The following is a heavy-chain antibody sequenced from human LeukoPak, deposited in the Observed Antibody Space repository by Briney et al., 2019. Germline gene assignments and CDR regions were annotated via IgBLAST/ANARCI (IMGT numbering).Heavy chain of an antibody. Sequence: SETLSLTCAVYGGSFSGYYWSWIRQPPGKGLEWIGEINHSGSTNYNPSLKSRVTISVDTSKNQFSLKLSSVTAADTAVYYCARGLRVTSSGQYERDGNDYWGQGTLSPSPQ. J-gene: IGHJ4*02. CDR3: ARGLRVTSSGQYERDGNDY. CDR2: INHSGST. D-gene: IGHD6-19*01. CDR1: GGSFSGYY. V-gene: IGHV4-34*01.